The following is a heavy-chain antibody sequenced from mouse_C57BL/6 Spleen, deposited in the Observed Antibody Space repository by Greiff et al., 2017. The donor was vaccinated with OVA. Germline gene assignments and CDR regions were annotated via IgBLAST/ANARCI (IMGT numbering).Heavy chain of an antibody. CDR1: GYTFTSYW. V-gene: IGHV1-69*01. CDR2: IDPSDSYT. Sequence: QVQLQQSGAELVMPGASVKLSCKASGYTFTSYWMHWVKQRPGQGLEWIGAIDPSDSYTNYNQTFKGKSTLTVDKSSSTDYMQLSSLTSEDSAVYYCARYDGAMCYWGQGTSVTVSS. J-gene: IGHJ4*01. CDR3: ARYDGAMCY. D-gene: IGHD2-14*01.